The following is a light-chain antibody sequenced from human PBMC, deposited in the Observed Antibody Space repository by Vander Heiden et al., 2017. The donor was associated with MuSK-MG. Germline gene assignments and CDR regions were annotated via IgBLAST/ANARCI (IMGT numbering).Light chain of an antibody. Sequence: SYVLTQPPSVSVAPGKPARITWGRNNIGSKSVNWYRQKPGQAPVLVIYYDSDRPSGIPERFSGSKSGNTATLTISRVEAEDEADYYCAVWDSSSDHVVFGGGTKLTVL. CDR2: YDS. J-gene: IGLJ2*01. CDR3: AVWDSSSDHVV. CDR1: NIGSKS. V-gene: IGLV3-21*04.